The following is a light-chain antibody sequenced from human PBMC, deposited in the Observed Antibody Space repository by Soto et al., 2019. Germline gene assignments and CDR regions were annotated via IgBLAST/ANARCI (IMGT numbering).Light chain of an antibody. CDR1: SSDVGGYNY. CDR2: EVS. CDR3: SSYTSRNSHV. V-gene: IGLV2-14*01. J-gene: IGLJ1*01. Sequence: QSALTQPASVSGSPGQSITISCTGTSSDVGGYNYVSWFQQHPGRAPKLLIYEVSNRPSGVFNRFSGFKSGNTASLTISGLQAEDEADYYCSSYTSRNSHVFGTGTKVTVL.